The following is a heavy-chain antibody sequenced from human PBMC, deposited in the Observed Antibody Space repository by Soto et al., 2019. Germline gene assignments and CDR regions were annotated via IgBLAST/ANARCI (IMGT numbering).Heavy chain of an antibody. Sequence: QVQLVESGGGVVQPGRSLRLTCAASGFTFSSNGMHWVRQAPGKGLEWVALVAYDGSKTYYGDSVRGRFTIYRDNSENTLYLQMNSLRAEDTAVYDCARWVGGSMYDNSGKYDSWGQGTLVTVSS. D-gene: IGHD3-22*01. CDR1: GFTFSSNG. CDR3: ARWVGGSMYDNSGKYDS. J-gene: IGHJ5*01. CDR2: VAYDGSKT. V-gene: IGHV3-30*03.